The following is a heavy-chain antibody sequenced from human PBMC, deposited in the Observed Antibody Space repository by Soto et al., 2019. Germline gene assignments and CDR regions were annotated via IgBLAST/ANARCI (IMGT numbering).Heavy chain of an antibody. CDR3: ARRYSSSLDF. D-gene: IGHD6-13*01. CDR1: GGSLSSYY. Sequence: PSETLSLTCVVSGGSLSSYYWSWVRQPPGKGLEWIGYIFYSGSTNYNPSLKSRVTISVDTSKNQFSLKLSSVTAADTAVYYCARRYSSSLDFWGQGTLVTVSS. J-gene: IGHJ4*02. V-gene: IGHV4-59*08. CDR2: IFYSGST.